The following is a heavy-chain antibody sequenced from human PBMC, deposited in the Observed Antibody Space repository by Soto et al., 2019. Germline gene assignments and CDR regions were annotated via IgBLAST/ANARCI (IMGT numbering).Heavy chain of an antibody. Sequence: QVQLQESGPGLVKPLQTLSLTCTVSGDSISSGGYYWSWIRQHPGKGLEWIGYIYYSGSTYYNPSLKSRVIISVDTSKNQFSLKLSSVTAADTAVYYCARGSTVAAILFDYWGQGTLVTVSS. V-gene: IGHV4-31*03. D-gene: IGHD2-15*01. CDR1: GDSISSGGYY. CDR2: IYYSGST. J-gene: IGHJ4*02. CDR3: ARGSTVAAILFDY.